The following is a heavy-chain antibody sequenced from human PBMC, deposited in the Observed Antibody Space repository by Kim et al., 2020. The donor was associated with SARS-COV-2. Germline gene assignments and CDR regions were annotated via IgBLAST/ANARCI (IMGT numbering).Heavy chain of an antibody. Sequence: GGSLRLSCAASGFTFSSYDMHWVRQATGKGLEWVSAIGTAGDTYYPGSVKGRFTISRENAKNSLYLQMNSLRAGDTAVYYCARGGISSSSGYYYYGMDVWGQGTTVTVSS. CDR2: IGTAGDT. CDR3: ARGGISSSSGYYYYGMDV. D-gene: IGHD6-6*01. CDR1: GFTFSSYD. J-gene: IGHJ6*02. V-gene: IGHV3-13*04.